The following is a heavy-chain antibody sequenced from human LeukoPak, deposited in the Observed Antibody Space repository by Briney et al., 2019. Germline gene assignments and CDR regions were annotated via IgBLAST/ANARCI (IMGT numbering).Heavy chain of an antibody. V-gene: IGHV3-23*01. D-gene: IGHD5-24*01. Sequence: GSLGLSCEASGFNFSSHAMRWVRQDPGKGLEWVSVISGSGGSTYNADSVKGRFPISRDNSKNTLYLQMNSLRAEDTAVYYCAKAGDAWGYNSPLGGRFDYWGQGTLVTVSS. CDR1: GFNFSSHA. CDR3: AKAGDAWGYNSPLGGRFDY. J-gene: IGHJ4*02. CDR2: ISGSGGST.